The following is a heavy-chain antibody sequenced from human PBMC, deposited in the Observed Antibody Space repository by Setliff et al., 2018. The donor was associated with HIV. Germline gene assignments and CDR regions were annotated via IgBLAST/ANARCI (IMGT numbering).Heavy chain of an antibody. V-gene: IGHV2-5*02. Sequence: ESGPTLVNPTQTLTLTCTFSGFSLSTSGVGVGWIRQPPGKALEWLALIYWDDDKRYSPSLKSRLTITKDTSKTQVVLTMTNMDPVDTATYFCALDYYDSRGRFRTGEFWGQGTLVTVSS. CDR3: ALDYYDSRGRFRTGEF. D-gene: IGHD3-22*01. CDR1: GFSLSTSGVG. J-gene: IGHJ4*02. CDR2: IYWDDDK.